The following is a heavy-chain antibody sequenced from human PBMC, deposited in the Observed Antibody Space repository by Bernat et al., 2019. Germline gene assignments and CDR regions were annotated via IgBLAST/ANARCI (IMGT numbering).Heavy chain of an antibody. CDR2: IYYSGST. V-gene: IGHV4-39*01. CDR1: GGSISSSSYY. Sequence: QLQLQESGPGLVKPSETLSLTCTVSGGSISSSSYYWGWIRQPPGKGLEWIGSIYYSGSTYYNPSLKSRVTISVDTSKNQFSLKLSSVTAADTAVYYCASRIAVAGLPYFDLWGRGTLVTVSS. J-gene: IGHJ2*01. CDR3: ASRIAVAGLPYFDL. D-gene: IGHD6-19*01.